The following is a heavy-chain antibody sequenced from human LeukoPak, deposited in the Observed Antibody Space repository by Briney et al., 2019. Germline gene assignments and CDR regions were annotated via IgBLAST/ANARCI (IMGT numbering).Heavy chain of an antibody. J-gene: IGHJ4*02. D-gene: IGHD3-22*01. Sequence: SETLSLTCTVPRGSISSDYWSWVRQPPGKGLDWIAYIYNSGSTNYNPSLKSRVTISVDTTKNQFSLNLSSVTAADTALYYCARHTPTYYYNSSGYYYPFDYWGQETLVTVFS. CDR2: IYNSGST. V-gene: IGHV4-59*01. CDR3: ARHTPTYYYNSSGYYYPFDY. CDR1: RGSISSDY.